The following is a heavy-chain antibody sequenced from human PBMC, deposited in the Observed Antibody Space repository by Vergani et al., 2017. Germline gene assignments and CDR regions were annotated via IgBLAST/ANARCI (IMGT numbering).Heavy chain of an antibody. D-gene: IGHD1-26*01. CDR3: ARDGWELLDYFYYMDV. Sequence: VQLVESGGGLVQPGGSLRLSCTASGFTFSNYWMQWVRHAPGKGLMCVSRINSDGDSTSYADSVKGRFTISRDNAKNTLYLQMDSLRAEDTAVYYCARDGWELLDYFYYMDVWGKGTTVTVSS. CDR2: INSDGDST. V-gene: IGHV3-74*01. J-gene: IGHJ6*03. CDR1: GFTFSNYW.